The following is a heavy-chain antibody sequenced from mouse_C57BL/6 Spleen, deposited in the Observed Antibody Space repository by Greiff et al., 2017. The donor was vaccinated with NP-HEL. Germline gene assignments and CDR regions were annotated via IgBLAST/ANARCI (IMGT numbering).Heavy chain of an antibody. V-gene: IGHV1-82*01. CDR1: GYAFSSSW. CDR2: IYPGDGDT. J-gene: IGHJ4*01. Sequence: VKLVESGPELVKPGASVKISCKASGYAFSSSWMNWVKQRHGKGLEWIGRIYPGDGDTNYNGKFKGKATLTADKSSSTAYMQLSSLTSEDSAVYVCAPQRRLGAMDYWGQGTSVTVSS. CDR3: APQRRLGAMDY. D-gene: IGHD3-2*02.